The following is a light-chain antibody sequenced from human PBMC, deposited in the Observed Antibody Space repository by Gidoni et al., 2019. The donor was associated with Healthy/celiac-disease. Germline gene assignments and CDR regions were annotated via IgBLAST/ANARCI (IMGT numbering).Light chain of an antibody. Sequence: DIQMTQSPSSLSASVGDRVTITCQASQDISNYLHWYQQKPGKAPKLLIYDASNLETGVPSRFSGSGSGTDFTFTISSLQPEDIATYYCQQYDNLPPFGQGTRLEIK. CDR1: QDISNY. V-gene: IGKV1-33*01. J-gene: IGKJ5*01. CDR2: DAS. CDR3: QQYDNLPP.